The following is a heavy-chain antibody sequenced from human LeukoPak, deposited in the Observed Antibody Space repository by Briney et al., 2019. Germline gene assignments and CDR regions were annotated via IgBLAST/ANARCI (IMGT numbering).Heavy chain of an antibody. CDR3: AKDPELLWFGEKYFDY. Sequence: PGGSLRLSCAASGVIFSHFGMHWVRQTPGKGLEWVASIRYDGSDKYYGDSVKGRFTISRDNSKNTLYLQMNIRRAEDTAVYYCAKDPELLWFGEKYFDYWGQGTLVTVSS. CDR1: GVIFSHFG. J-gene: IGHJ4*02. D-gene: IGHD3-10*01. V-gene: IGHV3-30*02. CDR2: IRYDGSDK.